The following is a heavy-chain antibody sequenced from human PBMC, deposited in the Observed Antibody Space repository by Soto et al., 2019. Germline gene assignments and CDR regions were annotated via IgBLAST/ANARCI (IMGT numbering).Heavy chain of an antibody. V-gene: IGHV4-59*02. CDR1: GASVSSYY. J-gene: IGHJ5*02. Sequence: QVQLQQSGPGLVRPSETLSLSCSVSGASVSSYYWSCVRQPPGKGLEWIGYIYYIGAYNYNPSLKSRVTISVDTSKNQFSLKLTSVTAADTAVYYCARTPETRDWLDPWGQGTLVTVSS. CDR2: IYYIGAY. D-gene: IGHD1-7*01. CDR3: ARTPETRDWLDP.